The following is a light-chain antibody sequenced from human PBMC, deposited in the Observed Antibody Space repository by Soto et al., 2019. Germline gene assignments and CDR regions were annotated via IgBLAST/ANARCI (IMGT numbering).Light chain of an antibody. CDR2: DAS. J-gene: IGKJ5*01. V-gene: IGKV3D-11*02. Sequence: EMRVTHAAASMTITPGERATLSCRASQSVSSRLAWYQQKPGQAPRLLIYDASERASGIPSRFSGGGSGTDFTLTISSLEPEDFAVYYCQQRSSWQTTFGQGTRLEIK. CDR3: QQRSSWQTT. CDR1: QSVSSR.